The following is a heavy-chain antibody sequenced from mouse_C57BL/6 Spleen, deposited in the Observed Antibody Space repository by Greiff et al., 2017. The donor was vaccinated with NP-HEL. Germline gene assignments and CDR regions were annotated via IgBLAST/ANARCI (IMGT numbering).Heavy chain of an antibody. V-gene: IGHV5-4*01. CDR1: GFTFSSYA. D-gene: IGHD2-4*01. Sequence: EVKLMESGGGLVKPGGSLKLSCAASGFTFSSYAMSWVRQTPEKRLEWVATISDGGSYTYYPDNVKGRFTISRDNAKNNLYLQMSHLKSEDTAMYYCARDEYDYPFAYWGQGTLVTVSA. J-gene: IGHJ3*01. CDR2: ISDGGSYT. CDR3: ARDEYDYPFAY.